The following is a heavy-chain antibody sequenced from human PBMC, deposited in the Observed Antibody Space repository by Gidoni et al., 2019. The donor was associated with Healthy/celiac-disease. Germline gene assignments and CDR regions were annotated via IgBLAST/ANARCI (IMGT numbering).Heavy chain of an antibody. J-gene: IGHJ4*02. CDR3: AKTSTIFGVVKDDY. D-gene: IGHD3-3*01. CDR2: ISGSGRST. Sequence: EVQLLESGGGLVKPGGSLRLSCAASGSTFSSYAMSWVRQAPGKGLEWVSAISGSGRSTYYADTVKGRFTISRDNSKNTLYLQMNSLRAEDTAVYYCAKTSTIFGVVKDDYWGQGTLVTVSS. V-gene: IGHV3-23*01. CDR1: GSTFSSYA.